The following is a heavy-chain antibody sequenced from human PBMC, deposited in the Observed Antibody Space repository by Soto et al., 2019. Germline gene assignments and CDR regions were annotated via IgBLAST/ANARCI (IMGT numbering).Heavy chain of an antibody. CDR2: IKGEADGGTT. J-gene: IGHJ4*02. D-gene: IGHD3-10*01. CDR3: TTGLSNDYYNFDY. V-gene: IGHV3-15*01. CDR1: GFTFNNAW. Sequence: HLVESGGGLVKPGGSLRLSCAASGFTFNNAWMSWVRQAPGKGLEWVGRIKGEADGGTTDYAAPVKGRITISRDPSKDTLYLQMNSLKSEETAVYYCTTGLSNDYYNFDYWGKGTPVTVSS.